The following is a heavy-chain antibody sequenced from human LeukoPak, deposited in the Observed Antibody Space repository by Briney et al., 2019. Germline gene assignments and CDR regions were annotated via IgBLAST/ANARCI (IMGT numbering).Heavy chain of an antibody. CDR1: GDSVSSNSAA. D-gene: IGHD3-22*01. J-gene: IGHJ3*02. V-gene: IGHV6-1*01. CDR2: TYYRSKWSN. Sequence: SQTLSLTYALSGDSVSSNSAAWNWIRQSPSRGLEWLGSTYYRSKWSNDYAVSVKSRITINPDTSKNQFSQHLNSVTPEDTAVYYCARARPWFASNGFDTWGQGTVVTVSS. CDR3: ARARPWFASNGFDT.